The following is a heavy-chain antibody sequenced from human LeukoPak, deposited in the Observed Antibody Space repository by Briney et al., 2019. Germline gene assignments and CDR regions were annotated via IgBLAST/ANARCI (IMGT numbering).Heavy chain of an antibody. D-gene: IGHD1-26*01. V-gene: IGHV1-69*13. CDR1: GGTFSSYA. CDR2: IIPIFGTA. CDR3: ASNQWELRTPDY. Sequence: SVRVSCKASGGTFSSYAISWVRQAPGQGLEWMGGIIPIFGTANYAQKFQGRVTITADESTSTAYMELSSLRSEDTAVYYCASNQWELRTPDYWGQGTLVTVSS. J-gene: IGHJ4*02.